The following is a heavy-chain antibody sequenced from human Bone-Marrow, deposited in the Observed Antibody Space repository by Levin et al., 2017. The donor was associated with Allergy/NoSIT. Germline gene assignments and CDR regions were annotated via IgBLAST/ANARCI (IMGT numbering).Heavy chain of an antibody. D-gene: IGHD5-18*01. J-gene: IGHJ6*02. CDR2: IWYDGSNK. V-gene: IGHV3-33*01. CDR3: ARDSSVSGTAMKVYGMDV. Sequence: LSLTCAASGFTFSSYGMHWVRQAPGKGLEWVAVIWYDGSNKYYADSVKGRFTISRDNSKNTLYLQMNSLRAEDTAVYYCARDSSVSGTAMKVYGMDVWGQGTTVTVSS. CDR1: GFTFSSYG.